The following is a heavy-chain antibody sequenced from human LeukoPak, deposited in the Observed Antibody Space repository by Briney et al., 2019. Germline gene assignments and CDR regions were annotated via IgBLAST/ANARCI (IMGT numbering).Heavy chain of an antibody. CDR2: ISSSSSTI. J-gene: IGHJ4*02. Sequence: PGGSLRLSCAASGFTFSSYSMNWVRQAPGKGLEWVSYISSSSSTIYYADSVKGRFTISRDNSKNTLYLQMNSLRAEDTAVYYCARDSRDTAMVGPDYWGQGTLVTASS. V-gene: IGHV3-48*01. D-gene: IGHD5-18*01. CDR3: ARDSRDTAMVGPDY. CDR1: GFTFSSYS.